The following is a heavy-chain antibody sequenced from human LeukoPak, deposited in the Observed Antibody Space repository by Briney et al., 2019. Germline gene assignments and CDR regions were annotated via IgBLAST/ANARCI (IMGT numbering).Heavy chain of an antibody. D-gene: IGHD5-18*01. J-gene: IGHJ4*02. CDR2: IIPIFGTA. V-gene: IGHV1-69*05. Sequence: SVKVSCKASGGTFSSYAISWVRRAPGQGLEWMGGIIPIFGTANYAQKFQGRVTITTDESTSTAYMELSSLRAEDTAVYYCARSTGGFGYSYAIDYWGQGTLVTVSS. CDR1: GGTFSSYA. CDR3: ARSTGGFGYSYAIDY.